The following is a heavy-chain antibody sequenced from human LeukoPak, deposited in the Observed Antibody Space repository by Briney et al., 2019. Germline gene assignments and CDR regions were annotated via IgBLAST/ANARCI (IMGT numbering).Heavy chain of an antibody. Sequence: GESLKISCKGSGYSFNSYWIGWVRQMPGKGLEWMGIIYPGDSETRYSPSFQGQVTISADKSITTAYLQWSSLKASDAAMYYCARRRDPLDYWGQGTLVTVSS. J-gene: IGHJ4*02. CDR1: GYSFNSYW. CDR3: ARRRDPLDY. V-gene: IGHV5-51*01. CDR2: IYPGDSET.